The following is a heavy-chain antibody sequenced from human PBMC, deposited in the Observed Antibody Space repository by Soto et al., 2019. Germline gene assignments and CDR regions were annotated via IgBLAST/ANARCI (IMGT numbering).Heavy chain of an antibody. CDR2: ISAYNGNT. D-gene: IGHD3-10*02. CDR1: GYTFTSYG. CDR3: ARRKKLCGAHKKNGSAP. V-gene: IGHV1-18*01. J-gene: IGHJ5*02. Sequence: ASVKVSCKASGYTFTSYGISWVRQAPGQGLEWMGWISAYNGNTNYAQKLQGRVTMTTDTSTSTAYMELSSLRSEDTAVYYCARRKKLCGAHKKNGSAPGGQETLVTVS.